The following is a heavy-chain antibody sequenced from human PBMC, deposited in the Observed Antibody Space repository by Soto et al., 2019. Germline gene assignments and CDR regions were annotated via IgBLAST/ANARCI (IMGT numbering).Heavy chain of an antibody. CDR2: INTYNGNT. CDR3: AKDGVDPTAPVTGGY. Sequence: QVHLVQSGPEVKKPGASVRVSCRASGYTFTNYGIGWVRQAPGQGLEWMGWINTYNGNTNYAQKFRGRLTMTTDTSTTAADMELRSLKSDDTAMYYCAKDGVDPTAPVTGGYWGQGTLVTVSS. CDR1: GYTFTNYG. D-gene: IGHD4-4*01. J-gene: IGHJ4*02. V-gene: IGHV1-18*01.